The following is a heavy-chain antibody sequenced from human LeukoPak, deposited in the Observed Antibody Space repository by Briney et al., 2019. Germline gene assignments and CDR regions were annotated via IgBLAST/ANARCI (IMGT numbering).Heavy chain of an antibody. V-gene: IGHV3-7*01. Sequence: PGGSLRLSCAASGFTFSSYWMSWVCQAPGKGLEWVANIKQDGSEKYYVDSVKGRFTISRDNAKNSLYLQMNSLRAEDTAVYYCARGRFGYSGYYYMDVWGKGTTVTVSS. J-gene: IGHJ6*03. CDR2: IKQDGSEK. CDR3: ARGRFGYSGYYYMDV. D-gene: IGHD5-12*01. CDR1: GFTFSSYW.